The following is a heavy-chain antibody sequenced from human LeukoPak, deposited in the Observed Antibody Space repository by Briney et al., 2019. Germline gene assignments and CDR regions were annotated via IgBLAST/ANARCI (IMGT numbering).Heavy chain of an antibody. CDR2: IKQDGSEK. CDR1: GFTFSSYW. Sequence: QPGGSLRLSCAASGFTFSSYWMSWVRQAPGKGLEWVANIKQDGSEKYYADSVKGRFTISRDNAKNSLYLQMNSLRAEDTAVYYCARGFYTYYDFWSTVTSYYFDYWGQGTLVTVSS. CDR3: ARGFYTYYDFWSTVTSYYFDY. J-gene: IGHJ4*02. V-gene: IGHV3-7*01. D-gene: IGHD3-3*01.